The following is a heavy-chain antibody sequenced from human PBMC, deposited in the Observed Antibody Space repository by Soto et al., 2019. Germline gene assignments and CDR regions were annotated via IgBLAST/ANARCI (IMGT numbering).Heavy chain of an antibody. D-gene: IGHD2-15*01. CDR1: GFTFRRYA. J-gene: IGHJ2*01. Sequence: GFLRLSCAASGFTFRRYAMSWVRQAPRKGLEWVANIKGDGSEKYYVDSVKGRFTISRDNAKNSLYLQMNSLRAEDTAVYYCARVGYCSGGSCYFGYFDLWGRGTLVTVSS. CDR2: IKGDGSEK. CDR3: ARVGYCSGGSCYFGYFDL. V-gene: IGHV3-7*01.